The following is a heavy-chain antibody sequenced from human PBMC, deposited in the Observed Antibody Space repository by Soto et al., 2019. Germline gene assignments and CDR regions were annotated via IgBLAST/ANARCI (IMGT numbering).Heavy chain of an antibody. V-gene: IGHV4-38-2*01. CDR1: GYSISSGYY. CDR3: ARHWGCRGGSCYYFDY. J-gene: IGHJ4*02. Sequence: PSETLSLTCAVSGYSISSGYYRGWIRHPPGKGLELIGSIYHSGNTYYNPSLKSRVTISVDTYKNQFSLKLSSVTAANTAVYYCARHWGCRGGSCYYFDYWGQGNMVNVS. CDR2: IYHSGNT. D-gene: IGHD2-15*01.